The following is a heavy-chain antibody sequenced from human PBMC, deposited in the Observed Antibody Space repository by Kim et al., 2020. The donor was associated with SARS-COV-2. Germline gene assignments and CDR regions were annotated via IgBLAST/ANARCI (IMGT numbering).Heavy chain of an antibody. J-gene: IGHJ4*02. CDR3: ATTRRGNSYGYFDF. CDR1: GGSISAYY. CDR2: SDNSGTS. D-gene: IGHD5-18*01. Sequence: SETLSLTCTVSGGSISAYYWSWIRRPPGKGPEWIGFSDNSGTSNFNPSLKSRVSISVDTSKNQFSLKLTSVTAADTAVYHCATTRRGNSYGYFDFWGQGILVTVSS. V-gene: IGHV4-59*08.